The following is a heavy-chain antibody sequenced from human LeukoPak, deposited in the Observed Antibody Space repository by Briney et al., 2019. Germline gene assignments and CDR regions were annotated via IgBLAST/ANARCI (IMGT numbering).Heavy chain of an antibody. Sequence: SETLSLTCAVYGGSFSGYYWSWIRQPPGKGLEWIGEINHSGSTNYNPSLKSRVTISVDTSKNQFSLKLSSVTAADTAVYYCASIPRRFSSGWYLGGLYDYWGQGTLVTASS. CDR1: GGSFSGYY. J-gene: IGHJ4*02. V-gene: IGHV4-34*01. D-gene: IGHD6-19*01. CDR2: INHSGST. CDR3: ASIPRRFSSGWYLGGLYDY.